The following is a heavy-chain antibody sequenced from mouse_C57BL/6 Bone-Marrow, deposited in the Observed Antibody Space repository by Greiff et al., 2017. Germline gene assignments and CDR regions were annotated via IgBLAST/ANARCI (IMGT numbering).Heavy chain of an antibody. CDR1: GYAFSSYW. Sequence: VQLQQSGAELVKPGALVKISCKASGYAFSSYWMNWVKQRPGKGLEWIGQIYPGDGDTNYNGKFKGKATLTADKSSSTAYMQLSSLTSEDSAVYFCARKDSNYPFAYWGQGTLVTVSA. V-gene: IGHV1-80*01. CDR3: ARKDSNYPFAY. D-gene: IGHD2-5*01. J-gene: IGHJ3*01. CDR2: IYPGDGDT.